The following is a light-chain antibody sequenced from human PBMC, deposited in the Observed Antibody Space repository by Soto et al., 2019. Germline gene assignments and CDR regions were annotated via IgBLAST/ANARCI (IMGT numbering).Light chain of an antibody. CDR2: EVT. V-gene: IGLV2-8*01. CDR3: CSHAGSKNYYL. CDR1: SSDIGGYDF. Sequence: QSALTQPPSASGSPGQSVTISCTGSSSDIGGYDFVSWYQQHPGKVPKLLIYEVTKRPSGVPDRFSGSKSGNTASLTVSGLQADDEADYYCCSHAGSKNYYLFGPGTKLTVL. J-gene: IGLJ1*01.